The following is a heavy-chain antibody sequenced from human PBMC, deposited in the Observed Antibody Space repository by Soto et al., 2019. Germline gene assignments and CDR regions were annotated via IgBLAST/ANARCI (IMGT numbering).Heavy chain of an antibody. CDR3: ARHTMTTVTTFDY. CDR2: IFSTGSP. D-gene: IGHD4-17*01. Sequence: QLQLQESGPGLVKPSETLSLTCTVSGASIAGSPYNWGWIRQPPGKGLQWIGSIFSTGSPYFNPSLKSRVTISVDTSKNQLSLRLRSVSAADTALYFCARHTMTTVTTFDYWGQGTLVAVSS. J-gene: IGHJ4*02. CDR1: GASIAGSPYN. V-gene: IGHV4-39*01.